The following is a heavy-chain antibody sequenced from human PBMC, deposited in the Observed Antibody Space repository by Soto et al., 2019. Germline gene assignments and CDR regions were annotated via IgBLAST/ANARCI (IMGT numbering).Heavy chain of an antibody. D-gene: IGHD6-6*01. J-gene: IGHJ6*03. CDR1: GYTFTSYD. V-gene: IGHV1-8*01. CDR3: GIAARPNYYYYYMDV. CDR2: MNPNSGNT. Sequence: GASVKVSCKASGYTFTSYDINWVRQATGQGLEWMGWMNPNSGNTGYAQKFQGRVTMTRNTSISTAYMELSSLRSEDTAVYYCGIAARPNYYYYYMDVWGKGTTVTVS.